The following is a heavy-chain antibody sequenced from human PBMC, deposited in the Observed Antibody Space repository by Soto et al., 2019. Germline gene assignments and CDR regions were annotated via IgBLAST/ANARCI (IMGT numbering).Heavy chain of an antibody. CDR2: VYYSGGA. CDR3: TRDGDGRMTTNPYYYYGMDV. CDR1: GGSLGSYY. D-gene: IGHD2-21*02. J-gene: IGHJ6*02. Sequence: PSETLSLTCTVSGGSLGSYYWSWIRQPPGKGLEWIGNVYYSGGAKYNPSVKRRVSISVDTSKNQFSLNLSSVTAADTAVYYCTRDGDGRMTTNPYYYYGMDVWGPGITVTVSS. V-gene: IGHV4-59*01.